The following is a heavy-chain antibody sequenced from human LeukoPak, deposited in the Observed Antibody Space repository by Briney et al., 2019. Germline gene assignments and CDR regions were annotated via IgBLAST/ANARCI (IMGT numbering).Heavy chain of an antibody. CDR1: GFTFSSYG. D-gene: IGHD3-22*01. CDR3: ARAPPDPYYYDSSGSGLDP. CDR2: IWYDGSNK. J-gene: IGHJ5*02. Sequence: ERSLRLSCAASGFTFSSYGMHWVRQAPGKGPEWVAVIWYDGSNKYYADSVKGRFTISRDNSKTTLYLQMNSLRAEDTAVYYCARAPPDPYYYDSSGSGLDPWGQGTLVTVSS. V-gene: IGHV3-33*01.